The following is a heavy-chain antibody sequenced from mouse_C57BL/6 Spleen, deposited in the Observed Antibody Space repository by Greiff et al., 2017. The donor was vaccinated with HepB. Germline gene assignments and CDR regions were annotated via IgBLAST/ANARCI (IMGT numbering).Heavy chain of an antibody. CDR1: GYTFTDYE. Sequence: VQLQQSGAELVRPGASVTLSCKASGYTFTDYEMHWVKQTPVHGLEWIGAIDPETGGTAYNQKFKGKAILTADKSSSTAYMELRSLTSANSAVYYCTRAYDYLPFDYWGQGTTLTVSS. D-gene: IGHD2-4*01. CDR3: TRAYDYLPFDY. CDR2: IDPETGGT. V-gene: IGHV1-15*01. J-gene: IGHJ2*01.